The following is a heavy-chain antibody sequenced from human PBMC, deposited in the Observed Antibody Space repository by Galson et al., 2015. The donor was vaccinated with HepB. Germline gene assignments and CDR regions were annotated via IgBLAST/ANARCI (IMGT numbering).Heavy chain of an antibody. CDR1: GGSISSYY. D-gene: IGHD3-22*01. CDR3: ARDSGSSGYRDAFDI. V-gene: IGHV4-59*01. CDR2: IYHSGST. Sequence: LSLTCTVSGGSISSYYWSWIRQPPGKGLEWIGYIYHSGSTKYNPSLKSRVTISVDTSRNQFSLKLSSVTAADTAVYYCARDSGSSGYRDAFDIWGQGTMVTVSS. J-gene: IGHJ3*02.